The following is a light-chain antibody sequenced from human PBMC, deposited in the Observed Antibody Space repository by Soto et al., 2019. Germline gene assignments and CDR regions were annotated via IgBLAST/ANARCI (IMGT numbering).Light chain of an antibody. CDR2: DAS. Sequence: DMRMNQSPATLSASVGDGVTITCRASQRVDRWLAWYQQKPGQAPKLLISDASTLESGVPSRFSGSGSGTEFTLTISSLQPDDFATYYCQQYNSYSETFGQGAKV. CDR1: QRVDRW. J-gene: IGKJ1*01. V-gene: IGKV1-5*01. CDR3: QQYNSYSET.